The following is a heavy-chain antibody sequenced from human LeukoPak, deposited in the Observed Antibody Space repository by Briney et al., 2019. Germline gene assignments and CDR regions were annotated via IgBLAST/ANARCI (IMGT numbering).Heavy chain of an antibody. V-gene: IGHV4-59*01. CDR1: GASISGYY. CDR2: IISTGTI. Sequence: SETLSLTCTVSGASISGYYWSWIRQPPGKRLEWIGYIISTGTINYNPSLKSRVTISIDTSKNQLSLQLTSVTAADTAVYYCARARGSSWYGIDYWGQGTLVTVSP. CDR3: ARARGSSWYGIDY. D-gene: IGHD6-13*01. J-gene: IGHJ4*02.